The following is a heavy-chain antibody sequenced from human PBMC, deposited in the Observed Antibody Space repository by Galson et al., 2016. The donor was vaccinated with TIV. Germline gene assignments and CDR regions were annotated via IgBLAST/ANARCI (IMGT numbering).Heavy chain of an antibody. CDR2: INPYSADT. V-gene: IGHV1-2*02. CDR1: GYPFSAYY. D-gene: IGHD4-17*01. J-gene: IGHJ6*02. CDR3: ARGFNYGFDFYYGMDV. Sequence: SVKVSCKASGYPFSAYYIHWVRQAPGQGLEWMGWINPYSADTNYAQSFQGRVSMTSDTSINTAYMELSRLRPGDTAIFFCARGFNYGFDFYYGMDVWGQGTTVTVSS.